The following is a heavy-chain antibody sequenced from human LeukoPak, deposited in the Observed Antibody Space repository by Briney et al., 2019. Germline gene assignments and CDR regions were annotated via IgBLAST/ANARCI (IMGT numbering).Heavy chain of an antibody. CDR1: GFTFSDYY. CDR3: AKDDSSGLDY. J-gene: IGHJ4*02. Sequence: HPGGSLRLSCAASGFTFSDYYMSWVRQAPGKGLEWVAFIRYDGSNKNYVDSVKGRFTISRDNSKNTLYLQMNSLRPEDTAVYYCAKDDSSGLDYWGQGTLVTVSS. CDR2: IRYDGSNK. D-gene: IGHD6-19*01. V-gene: IGHV3-30*02.